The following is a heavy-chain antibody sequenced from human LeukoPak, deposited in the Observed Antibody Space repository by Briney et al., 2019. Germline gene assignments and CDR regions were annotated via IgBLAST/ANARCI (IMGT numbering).Heavy chain of an antibody. Sequence: GGSLRLSCAASRFTYSTYWMSWVRQAPGKGLEWVANIKQDGSEKYYVDSVKGRFTISRDNAKNSLFLQMNSLRAEDTAVYYCARDAVHSGTGNTFDIWGQGTVVTVSS. CDR3: ARDAVHSGTGNTFDI. D-gene: IGHD6-13*01. CDR1: RFTYSTYW. V-gene: IGHV3-7*01. CDR2: IKQDGSEK. J-gene: IGHJ3*02.